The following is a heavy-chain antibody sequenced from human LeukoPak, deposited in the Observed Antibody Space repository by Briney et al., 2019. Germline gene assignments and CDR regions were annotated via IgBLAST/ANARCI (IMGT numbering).Heavy chain of an antibody. CDR2: IYTSGST. D-gene: IGHD2-15*01. J-gene: IGHJ4*02. CDR3: ARGYCSGGNCYYFDY. Sequence: PTETLSLTCTVSGDSISSYYWSWIRQPAGKGLEWIGRIYTSGSTNYNPSLKSRVTMSVDTSKNHFSLKLSSVTAADTAVYYCARGYCSGGNCYYFDYWGQGTLVTVSS. V-gene: IGHV4-4*07. CDR1: GDSISSYY.